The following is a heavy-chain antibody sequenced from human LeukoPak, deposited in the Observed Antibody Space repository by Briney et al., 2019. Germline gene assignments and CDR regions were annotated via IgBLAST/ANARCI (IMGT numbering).Heavy chain of an antibody. CDR2: ISAYNGNT. CDR3: ARGTGRWSSGGAFDI. D-gene: IGHD4-23*01. Sequence: ASVKVSCKASGYTFTSYGISWVRQAPGQGVEWMGWISAYNGNTNYAQKLQGRVTMTTDTSTSTAYMELRSLRSDDTAVYYCARGTGRWSSGGAFDIWGQGTMVTVSS. J-gene: IGHJ3*02. CDR1: GYTFTSYG. V-gene: IGHV1-18*01.